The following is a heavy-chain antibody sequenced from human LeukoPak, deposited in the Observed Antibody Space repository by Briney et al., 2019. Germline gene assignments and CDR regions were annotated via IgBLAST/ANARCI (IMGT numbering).Heavy chain of an antibody. CDR3: AKDLEITMVRGVISAPHY. D-gene: IGHD3-10*01. CDR1: GFTFSSYA. J-gene: IGHJ4*02. Sequence: GGSLRLSCAASGFTFSSYAMSWVRQAPGKGLEWVSAISGSGGSTYYADSVKGRFTISRDNSKNTLYLQMNGLRAEDTAVYYCAKDLEITMVRGVISAPHYWGQGTLVTVSS. V-gene: IGHV3-23*01. CDR2: ISGSGGST.